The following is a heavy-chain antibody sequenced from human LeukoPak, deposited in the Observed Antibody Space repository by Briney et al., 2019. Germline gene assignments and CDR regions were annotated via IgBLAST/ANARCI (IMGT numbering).Heavy chain of an antibody. CDR2: INHSGST. V-gene: IGHV4-34*01. J-gene: IGHJ5*02. CDR1: GGSFSGYY. CDR3: ARGVKDSSSWYIMGWFDP. Sequence: SETLSLTCAVYGGSFSGYYWSWLRQPPGKGLEWIGEINHSGSTNYNPSLKSRVTISVDTSKNQFSLKLSSVTAADTAVYYCARGVKDSSSWYIMGWFDPWGQGTLVTVSS. D-gene: IGHD6-13*01.